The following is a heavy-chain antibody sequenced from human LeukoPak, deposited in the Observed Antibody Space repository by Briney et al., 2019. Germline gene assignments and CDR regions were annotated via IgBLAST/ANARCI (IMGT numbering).Heavy chain of an antibody. V-gene: IGHV3-7*01. CDR1: GFTFSSYW. Sequence: GGSLRLSCAASGFTFSSYWMSWVRQAPGKGLGWVANIKQDGSEKYYVDSVKGRFTISRDNAKNSLYLQMNSLRAEDTAVYYWARQGHGYGYGNFEYWGQGTLVTVSS. CDR3: ARQGHGYGYGNFEY. CDR2: IKQDGSEK. J-gene: IGHJ4*02. D-gene: IGHD5-18*01.